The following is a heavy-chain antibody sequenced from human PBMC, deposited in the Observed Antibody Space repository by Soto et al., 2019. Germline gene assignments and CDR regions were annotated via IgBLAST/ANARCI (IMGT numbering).Heavy chain of an antibody. CDR3: AREGLLWFGEPVVRYYYYMDV. D-gene: IGHD3-10*01. V-gene: IGHV6-1*01. Sequence: KQSQTLSLTCAISGDSVSSNSAAWNWIRQSPSRGLEWLGRTYYRSKWYNDYAVSVKSRITINPDTSKNQFSLQLNSVTPEDTAVYYCAREGLLWFGEPVVRYYYYMDVWGKGTTVTVSS. J-gene: IGHJ6*03. CDR1: GDSVSSNSAA. CDR2: TYYRSKWYN.